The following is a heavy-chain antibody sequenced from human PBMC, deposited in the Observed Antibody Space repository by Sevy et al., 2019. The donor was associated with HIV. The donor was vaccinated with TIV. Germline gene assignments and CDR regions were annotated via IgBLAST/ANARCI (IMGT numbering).Heavy chain of an antibody. V-gene: IGHV4-31*03. CDR2: IYYSGST. Sequence: SETLSLTCTVSGGSISSGGYYWSWIRQHPGKGLEWIGYIYYSGSTYYNPSLKSRVTISVDTSKNQFYLRLISVTAADTDVYYCARDRSSGFDPWGQGTLVTVSS. D-gene: IGHD3-16*02. CDR3: ARDRSSGFDP. J-gene: IGHJ5*02. CDR1: GGSISSGGYY.